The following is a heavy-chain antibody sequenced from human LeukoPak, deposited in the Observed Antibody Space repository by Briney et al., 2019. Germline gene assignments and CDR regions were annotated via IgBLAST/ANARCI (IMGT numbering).Heavy chain of an antibody. CDR1: GYTLTSYG. J-gene: IGHJ4*02. Sequence: ASVKVSCKASGYTLTSYGISWVRQAPGQGLEWMGWISAYNGNTNCAQNLQGRVTMTTDTCTSTAYMELRSLRSDDTAVYYCARDSLITFGGVIVFTFDYWGQGTLVTVSS. CDR2: ISAYNGNT. D-gene: IGHD3-16*02. V-gene: IGHV1-18*01. CDR3: ARDSLITFGGVIVFTFDY.